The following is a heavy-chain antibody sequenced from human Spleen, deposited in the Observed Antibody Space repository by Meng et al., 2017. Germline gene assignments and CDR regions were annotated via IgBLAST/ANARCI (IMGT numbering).Heavy chain of an antibody. CDR2: ISWNSGSI. J-gene: IGHJ4*02. D-gene: IGHD5-12*01. CDR1: GFTFDDYA. Sequence: SLKISCAVSGFTFDDYAMHWVRQAPGKGLEWVSGISWNSGSIVYADSVKGRFTISRDNARNSLYLQMNSLRAEDMALYYCAKGSTGYHSTYFDHWGQGTLVTV. V-gene: IGHV3-9*03. CDR3: AKGSTGYHSTYFDH.